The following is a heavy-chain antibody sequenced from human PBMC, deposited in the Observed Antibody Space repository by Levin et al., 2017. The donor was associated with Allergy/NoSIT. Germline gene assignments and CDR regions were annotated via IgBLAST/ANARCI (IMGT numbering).Heavy chain of an antibody. CDR3: AKDLGDRSRGSFGD. D-gene: IGHD1-26*01. V-gene: IGHV3-23*01. CDR2: FSGSGGST. Sequence: PGGSLRLSCAASGFTFRYYAMSWVRQAPGKGLEWVSAFSGSGGSTYSADSMKGRFTISRDNSKNTLYLEMNSLRVEDTAVYYCAKDLGDRSRGSFGDWGQGTLVTVSS. J-gene: IGHJ4*02. CDR1: GFTFRYYA.